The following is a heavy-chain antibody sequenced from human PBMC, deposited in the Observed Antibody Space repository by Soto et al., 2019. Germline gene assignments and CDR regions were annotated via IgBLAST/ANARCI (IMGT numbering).Heavy chain of an antibody. V-gene: IGHV4-59*08. CDR2: INYSGST. D-gene: IGHD2-15*01. J-gene: IGHJ4*02. Sequence: QVQLQQSGPGLVKPSETLSLTCSVSGGSVTNHHLSWIRQPPGKGLEWMGHINYSGSTNYNPSLWSRVTVAGDRTKSQFSLNRSCVAAAATAEYYCATCIGGGGGRGYWGQGTPVTVSS. CDR3: ATCIGGGGGRGY. CDR1: GGSVTNHH.